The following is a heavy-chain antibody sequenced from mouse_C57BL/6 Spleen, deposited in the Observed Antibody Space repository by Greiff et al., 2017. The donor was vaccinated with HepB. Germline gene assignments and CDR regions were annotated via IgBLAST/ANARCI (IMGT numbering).Heavy chain of an antibody. V-gene: IGHV5-9-1*02. CDR3: TRTAQVYAMDY. Sequence: EVQVVESGEGLVKPGGSLKLSCAASGFTFSSYAMSWVRQTPEKRLEWVAYISSGGDYIYYADTVKGRFTISRDNARNTLYLQMSSLKSEDTAMYYCTRTAQVYAMDYWGQGTSVTVSS. CDR2: ISSGGDYI. J-gene: IGHJ4*01. CDR1: GFTFSSYA. D-gene: IGHD3-2*02.